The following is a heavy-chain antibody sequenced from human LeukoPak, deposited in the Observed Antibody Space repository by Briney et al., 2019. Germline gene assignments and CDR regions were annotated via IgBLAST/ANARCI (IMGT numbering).Heavy chain of an antibody. Sequence: PGGSLRLSCAASGFAFSSYGMHWVRQAPGKGLEWVAVISYDGSNKYYADSVKGRFTISRDNSKNTLYLQMNSLRAEDTAVYYCAKEIRDSSGYYDYYYGMDVWGQGTTVTVSS. CDR1: GFAFSSYG. J-gene: IGHJ6*02. D-gene: IGHD3-22*01. CDR3: AKEIRDSSGYYDYYYGMDV. CDR2: ISYDGSNK. V-gene: IGHV3-30*18.